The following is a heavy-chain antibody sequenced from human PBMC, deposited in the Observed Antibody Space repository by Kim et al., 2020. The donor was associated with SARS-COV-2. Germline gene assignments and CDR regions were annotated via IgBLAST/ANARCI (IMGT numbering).Heavy chain of an antibody. Sequence: GGSLRLSCAASGFTFSSYAMSWVRQAPGKGLEWVSAISGSGGSTYYADSVKGRFTISRDNSKNTLYLQMNSLRAEDTAVYYCAKDITMVRGVINPLFEYWGQGTLVTVSS. CDR3: AKDITMVRGVINPLFEY. CDR1: GFTFSSYA. CDR2: ISGSGGST. D-gene: IGHD3-10*01. J-gene: IGHJ4*02. V-gene: IGHV3-23*01.